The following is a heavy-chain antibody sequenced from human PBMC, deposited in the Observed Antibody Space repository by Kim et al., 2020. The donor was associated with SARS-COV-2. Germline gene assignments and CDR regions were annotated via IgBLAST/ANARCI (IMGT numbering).Heavy chain of an antibody. V-gene: IGHV3-49*03. D-gene: IGHD2-15*01. CDR2: IRSKAYGGTT. CDR1: GFTFGDYA. J-gene: IGHJ6*02. Sequence: GGSLRLSCTASGFTFGDYAMSWFRQAPGKGLEWVGRIRSKAYGGTTEYAASVKGRFTISRDDSKSIAYLQMNSLKTEDTAVYYCTRDPEVVVAAIRYYYYGMDVWGQGTTVTVSS. CDR3: TRDPEVVVAAIRYYYYGMDV.